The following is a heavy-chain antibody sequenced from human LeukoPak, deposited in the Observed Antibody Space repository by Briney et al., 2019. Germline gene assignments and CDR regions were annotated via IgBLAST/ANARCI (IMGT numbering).Heavy chain of an antibody. V-gene: IGHV3-48*03. D-gene: IGHD1-26*01. CDR1: GFSFSSYD. Sequence: PGGSLRLSCAASGFSFSSYDVNWVRQAPGKGLEWVSYISSSASTIYYVDSVKGRFAISRDSAKNSLYLQMNSLRAEDTAVYYCAGGVPTTLWGQGTLVTVSS. CDR3: AGGVPTTL. CDR2: ISSSASTI. J-gene: IGHJ4*02.